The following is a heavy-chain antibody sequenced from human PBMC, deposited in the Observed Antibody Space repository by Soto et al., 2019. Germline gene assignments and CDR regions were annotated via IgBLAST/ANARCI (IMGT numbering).Heavy chain of an antibody. J-gene: IGHJ6*02. CDR1: GFTVSSNY. CDR3: ASAGYDRRGYYEGYHGKDV. Sequence: WRSVRLSSAASGFTVSSNYMSWVRQAPGKGLEWVSVIYSGGSTYYADSVKGRFTISRDNSKNTLYLQMNSLRAEDTAVYYCASAGYDRRGYYEGYHGKDVWGQGTTVTDS. CDR2: IYSGGST. D-gene: IGHD3-22*01. V-gene: IGHV3-53*01.